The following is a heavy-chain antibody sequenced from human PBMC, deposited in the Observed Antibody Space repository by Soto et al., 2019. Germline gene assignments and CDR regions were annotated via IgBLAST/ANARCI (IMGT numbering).Heavy chain of an antibody. CDR1: GGSFSGYY. CDR2: INHSGST. V-gene: IGHV4-34*01. D-gene: IGHD6-19*01. CDR3: ARTPEYSSGWQED. J-gene: IGHJ4*02. Sequence: QVQLQQWGAGLLKPSETLSLTCAVYGGSFSGYYWSWIRQPPGKGLEWIGEINHSGSTNYNPSLKSRVTISVDTSKNQFSRKLSSVTAADTAVYYCARTPEYSSGWQEDWGQGTLVTVSS.